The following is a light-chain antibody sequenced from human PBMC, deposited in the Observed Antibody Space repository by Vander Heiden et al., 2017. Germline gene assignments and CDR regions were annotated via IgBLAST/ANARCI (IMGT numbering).Light chain of an antibody. J-gene: IGKJ2*02. CDR1: QSISSY. CDR3: QQSYSTPPCT. Sequence: DIQMTQSPSSLSASVGDRVTITCRASQSISSYLNWYQQKPGKAPKLLIYAASSLQSWVPSRFSGSGSGTDFTLTISSLQPEDFATYYCQQSYSTPPCTFGQGTKLEIK. V-gene: IGKV1-39*01. CDR2: AAS.